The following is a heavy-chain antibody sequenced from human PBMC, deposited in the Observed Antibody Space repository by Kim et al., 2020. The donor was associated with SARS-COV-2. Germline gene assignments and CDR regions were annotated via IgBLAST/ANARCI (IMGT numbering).Heavy chain of an antibody. J-gene: IGHJ6*02. CDR3: ARIQVPYGMDV. CDR2: IYYSGST. D-gene: IGHD1-1*01. Sequence: SETLSLTCTVSGGSISSSSYYWGWIRQPPGKGLEWIGSIYYSGSTYYNPSLKSRVTISVDTSKNQFSLKLSSVTAADTAVYYCARIQVPYGMDVWGQGTTVTVSS. CDR1: GGSISSSSYY. V-gene: IGHV4-39*01.